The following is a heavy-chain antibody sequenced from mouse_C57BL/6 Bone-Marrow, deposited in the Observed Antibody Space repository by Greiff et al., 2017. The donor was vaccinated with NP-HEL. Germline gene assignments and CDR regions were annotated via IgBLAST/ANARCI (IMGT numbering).Heavy chain of an antibody. V-gene: IGHV1-72*01. CDR2: IDPNSGGT. D-gene: IGHD1-1*01. CDR1: GYTFTSYW. CDR3: ARSLITTVVEWYAMDY. Sequence: QVQLQQPGAELVKPGASVKLSCKASGYTFTSYWMHWVKQRPGRGLEWIGRIDPNSGGTKYNEKFKSKATLTVDKPSSTAYMQLSSLTSEDSAVYYCARSLITTVVEWYAMDYWGQGTSVTVSS. J-gene: IGHJ4*01.